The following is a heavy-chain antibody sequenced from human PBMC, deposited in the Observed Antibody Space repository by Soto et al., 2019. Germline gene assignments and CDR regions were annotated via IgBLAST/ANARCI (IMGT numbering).Heavy chain of an antibody. CDR1: GGSISSYY. CDR2: IYYSGGT. D-gene: IGHD2-15*01. V-gene: IGHV4-59*08. Sequence: QVQLQESGPGLVKPSETLSLTCTVSGGSISSYYWSWLRQPPGKGLEWIGYIYYSGGTNYNPSLTRRVTISVATSNYQSPPQPSPVTAAVTAVYSCTRRYGGTFDYWGQGTLVTASS. CDR3: TRRYGGTFDY. J-gene: IGHJ4*02.